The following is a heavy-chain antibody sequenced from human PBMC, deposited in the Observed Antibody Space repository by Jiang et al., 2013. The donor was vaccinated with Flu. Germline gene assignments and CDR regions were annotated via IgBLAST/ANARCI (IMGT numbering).Heavy chain of an antibody. D-gene: IGHD2-15*01. V-gene: IGHV4-39*07. Sequence: GSGLVKPSETLSLTCTVSGGSISSSSYYWGWIRQPPGKGLEWIGSIYYSGSTYYNPSLKSRVTISVDTSKNQFSLKLSSVTAADTAVYYCARRDPNWWIFDYWGQGTLVTVSS. CDR1: GGSISSSSYY. CDR2: IYYSGST. J-gene: IGHJ4*02. CDR3: ARRDPNWWIFDY.